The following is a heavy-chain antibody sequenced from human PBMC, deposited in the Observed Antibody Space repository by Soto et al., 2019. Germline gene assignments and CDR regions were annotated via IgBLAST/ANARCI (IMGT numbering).Heavy chain of an antibody. D-gene: IGHD4-17*01. CDR3: ARGIMTTVTSETDDDAFDI. CDR2: IIPILGIA. J-gene: IGHJ3*02. Sequence: ASVKVSCKASGGTFSSYTISWVRQAPGQGLEWMGRIIPILGIANYAQKFQGRVTITADKSTSTAYMELSSLRSEDTAVYYCARGIMTTVTSETDDDAFDIWGQGTMVTVSS. CDR1: GGTFSSYT. V-gene: IGHV1-69*02.